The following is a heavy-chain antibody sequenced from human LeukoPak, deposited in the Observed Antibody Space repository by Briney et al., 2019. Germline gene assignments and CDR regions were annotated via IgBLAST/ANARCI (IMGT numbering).Heavy chain of an antibody. J-gene: IGHJ5*02. D-gene: IGHD3-9*01. Sequence: TSETLSLTCTVSGGSISSSSYYWGWIRQSPGKGLEWIGSAYYSGSPYYDPSLKSRVTISVDTSKNQFSLKPSSVTAADTAVYYCASHSAEYDILTGYHSYNSFDPWGQGILVTVSS. CDR3: ASHSAEYDILTGYHSYNSFDP. CDR1: GGSISSSSYY. CDR2: AYYSGSP. V-gene: IGHV4-39*01.